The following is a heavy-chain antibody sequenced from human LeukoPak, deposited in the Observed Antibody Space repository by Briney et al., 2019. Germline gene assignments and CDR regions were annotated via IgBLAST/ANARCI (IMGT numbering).Heavy chain of an antibody. V-gene: IGHV4-59*01. CDR3: ASYYYDSSGIGAFDI. CDR1: GGSISSYY. Sequence: ASETLSLTCTVSGGSISSYYWSWIRQPPGKGLEWIGYIYYSGSTNYNPSLKSRVTISVDTSKNQFSLKLSSVTAADTAVYYCASYYYDSSGIGAFDIWGQGTMVTVSS. D-gene: IGHD3-22*01. CDR2: IYYSGST. J-gene: IGHJ3*02.